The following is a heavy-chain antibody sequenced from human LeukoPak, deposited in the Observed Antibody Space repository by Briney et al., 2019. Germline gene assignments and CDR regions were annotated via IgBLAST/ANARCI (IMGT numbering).Heavy chain of an antibody. CDR1: GFTFSSYA. V-gene: IGHV3-30-3*01. D-gene: IGHD2-2*01. CDR2: ISYDGSNK. Sequence: GGSLRLSCAASGFTFSSYAMHWVRQAPGKGLEWVAVISYDGSNKYYADSVKGRFTISRDNSKNTLYLQMNSLRAEDTAVYYCARDSRDCSSTSCYRVGAFDIWGQGTMVTVSS. CDR3: ARDSRDCSSTSCYRVGAFDI. J-gene: IGHJ3*02.